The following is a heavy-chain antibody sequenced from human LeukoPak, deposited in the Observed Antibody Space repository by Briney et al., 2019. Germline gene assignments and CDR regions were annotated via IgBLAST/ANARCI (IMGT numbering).Heavy chain of an antibody. CDR2: IYYSGST. D-gene: IGHD3-16*01. CDR1: GGSISSYY. CDR3: ASMEESSGYFDY. V-gene: IGHV4-59*01. J-gene: IGHJ4*02. Sequence: SETLSLTCTVSGGSISSYYGSWIRQPPGKGLEWIGYIYYSGSTNYNPSLKSRVTISVDTSKNQFSLKLSSVTAADTAVYYCASMEESSGYFDYWGQGTLVTVSS.